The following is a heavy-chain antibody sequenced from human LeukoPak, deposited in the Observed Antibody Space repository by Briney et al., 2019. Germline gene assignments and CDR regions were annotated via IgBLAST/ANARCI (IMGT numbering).Heavy chain of an antibody. CDR2: IFPGDSDT. CDR1: GYSFTNYW. Sequence: GESLKISCKGSGYSFTNYWIGWVRQMPGKGLEWMGIIFPGDSDTTYSPSFQGQVTISADKSISTAYLHWSSLKASDTAMYYCARQESYSRSWLPNRPFDYWGQGTLVTVSS. D-gene: IGHD6-13*01. V-gene: IGHV5-51*01. CDR3: ARQESYSRSWLPNRPFDY. J-gene: IGHJ4*02.